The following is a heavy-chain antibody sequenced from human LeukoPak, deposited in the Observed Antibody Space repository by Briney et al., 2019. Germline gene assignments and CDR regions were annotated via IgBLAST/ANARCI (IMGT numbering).Heavy chain of an antibody. V-gene: IGHV4-59*01. CDR2: IYYSGST. D-gene: IGHD6-6*01. Sequence: SETLSLTCTVSGGSISSYYWSWIRQPPGKGLEWIGYIYYSGSTNYNPSLKSRVTISVDTSKNRFSLKLSSVTAADTAVYYCARDGAARRYFDYWGQGTLVTVSS. J-gene: IGHJ4*02. CDR1: GGSISSYY. CDR3: ARDGAARRYFDY.